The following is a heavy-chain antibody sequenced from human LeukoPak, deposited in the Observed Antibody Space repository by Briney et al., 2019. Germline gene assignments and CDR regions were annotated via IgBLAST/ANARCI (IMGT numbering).Heavy chain of an antibody. J-gene: IGHJ6*01. D-gene: IGHD3-9*01. CDR3: AKKGSILRYFDWSDYYYGMDV. CDR2: MNPNSGNT. Sequence: ASVKVSCKASGYTFTSYDINWVRQATGQGLEWMGWMNPNSGNTGYAQKFQGRVTMTRNTSISTAYMELSSLRSEDTAVYYCAKKGSILRYFDWSDYYYGMDVXXXGTTVTVSS. CDR1: GYTFTSYD. V-gene: IGHV1-8*01.